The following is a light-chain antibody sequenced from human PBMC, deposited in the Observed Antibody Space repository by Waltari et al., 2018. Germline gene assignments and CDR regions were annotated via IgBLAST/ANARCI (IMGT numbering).Light chain of an antibody. CDR1: SSDVGGYNY. CDR2: DVS. V-gene: IGLV2-14*03. CDR3: SSYTISSTPV. J-gene: IGLJ2*01. Sequence: QSALTQPASVSGSPGQSITISCTGTSSDVGGYNYVSWYQQHPGKAPKLMIYDVSNRPSGVSNRFSDSKSGNTATLTISGLQAEDEADYYCSSYTISSTPVFGGGTKLSVL.